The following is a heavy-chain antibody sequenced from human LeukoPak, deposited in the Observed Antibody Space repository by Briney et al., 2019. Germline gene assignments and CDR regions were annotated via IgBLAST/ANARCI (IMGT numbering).Heavy chain of an antibody. J-gene: IGHJ4*02. CDR3: ARAGSGYSFDY. CDR2: LYYSGST. Sequence: PSETLSLTCTVSGTSISTYYWSWIRQPPGKGLEWVGYLYYSGSTSYNPSLKSRVTISVDTSKNQFSLRLSSVTAADTAVYYRARAGSGYSFDYWGQGTLVTVSS. CDR1: GTSISTYY. D-gene: IGHD3-10*01. V-gene: IGHV4-59*08.